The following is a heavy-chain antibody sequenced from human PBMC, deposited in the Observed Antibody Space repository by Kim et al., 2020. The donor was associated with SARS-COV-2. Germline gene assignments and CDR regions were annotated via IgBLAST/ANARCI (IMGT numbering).Heavy chain of an antibody. CDR1: GDSISSYY. D-gene: IGHD5-12*01. CDR2: IFFNRST. CDR3: ARRERDGYNTYYFDS. J-gene: IGHJ4*02. V-gene: IGHV4-59*08. Sequence: SETLSLTCTASGDSISSYYWSWVRQSPGKGLEWIGCIFFNRSTNYNPSLRSRVTISVDTSKNQFSLRLTSVTAADTAVYYCARRERDGYNTYYFDSWGQGALVTVSS.